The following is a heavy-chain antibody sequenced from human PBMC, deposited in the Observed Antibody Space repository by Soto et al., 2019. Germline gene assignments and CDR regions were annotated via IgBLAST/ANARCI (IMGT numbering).Heavy chain of an antibody. CDR2: IIPIFGTA. D-gene: IGHD3-22*01. Sequence: SVKVSCKASGGTFSSYAISWVRQAPGQGLEWMGGIIPIFGTANYAQKFQGRVTITADESTSTAYMELSSLRSEDTAVYYCASRYYYDSSGYYPNLDYWGQGTLVTVSS. V-gene: IGHV1-69*13. CDR1: GGTFSSYA. J-gene: IGHJ4*02. CDR3: ASRYYYDSSGYYPNLDY.